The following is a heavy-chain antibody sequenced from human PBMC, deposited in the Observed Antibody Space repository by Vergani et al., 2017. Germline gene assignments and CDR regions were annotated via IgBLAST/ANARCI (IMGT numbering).Heavy chain of an antibody. CDR3: ARGGGPGGYEFDY. CDR2: IYPSDSYT. J-gene: IGHJ4*02. Sequence: EVQLVQSGAEVKKPGESLRISCKGSGYSFTSYWISWVRQMPGKGLEWMGSIYPSDSYTNYSPSFQGHVTISADKSISTAYLQWSSLRSEDTAVYYWARGGGPGGYEFDYWGQGTLVTVSS. D-gene: IGHD5-12*01. V-gene: IGHV5-10-1*03. CDR1: GYSFTSYW.